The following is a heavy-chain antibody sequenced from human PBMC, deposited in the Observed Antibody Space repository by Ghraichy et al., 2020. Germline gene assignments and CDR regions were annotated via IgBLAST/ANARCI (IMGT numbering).Heavy chain of an antibody. CDR1: GFTFSNYA. Sequence: GGSLRLSCAASGFTFSNYALHWVRQAPGKGPEWVSAISVGGDITFYADSVKGRFSISRDNSKNTVYLQMISLRAEDTAMYYCVKRSSYPEYFQHWGQGALVTVSS. CDR3: VKRSSYPEYFQH. CDR2: ISVGGDIT. J-gene: IGHJ1*01. V-gene: IGHV3-23*01.